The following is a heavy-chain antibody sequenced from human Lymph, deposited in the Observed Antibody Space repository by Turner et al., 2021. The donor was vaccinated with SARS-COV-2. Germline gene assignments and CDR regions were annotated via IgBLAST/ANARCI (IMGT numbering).Heavy chain of an antibody. J-gene: IGHJ4*02. V-gene: IGHV1-2*02. CDR3: ARSRDLQSMVRGVDPFDY. CDR2: INPNSGGT. Sequence: QVQLVQSGAEGKKPGASVKVSCKASGYPFTGYYMHGVRQAPGQGLEWMGWINPNSGGTNYAQKFQGRVTMTRDTSISTAYMELSRLRSDDTAVYYCARSRDLQSMVRGVDPFDYWGQGTLVTVSS. D-gene: IGHD3-10*01. CDR1: GYPFTGYY.